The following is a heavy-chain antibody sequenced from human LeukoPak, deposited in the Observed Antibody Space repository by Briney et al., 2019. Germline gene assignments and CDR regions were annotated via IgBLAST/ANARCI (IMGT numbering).Heavy chain of an antibody. CDR2: ISGSGGST. Sequence: GGSLRLSCAASGFTFSSYAMSWVRQAPGKGLEWVSAISGSGGSTYYADSVKGRFTISRDKSKNTLYLQMNSLRAEDTAVYYCAKEPNGYSYGYPYYFDYWGQGTLVTVSS. CDR3: AKEPNGYSYGYPYYFDY. D-gene: IGHD5-18*01. V-gene: IGHV3-23*01. J-gene: IGHJ4*02. CDR1: GFTFSSYA.